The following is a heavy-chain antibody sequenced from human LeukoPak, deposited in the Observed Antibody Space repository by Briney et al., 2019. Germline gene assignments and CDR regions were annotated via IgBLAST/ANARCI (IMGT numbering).Heavy chain of an antibody. Sequence: GGSLRLSCAASGFTFSDYYMSWIRQAPGKGLEWVSYISSSGSTIYYADSVKGRFTISRDKAKISLYLQMNSLRAEDTAVYYCAREGREWLWGDYYYYYGMDVWGQGTLVTVSS. CDR2: ISSSGSTI. D-gene: IGHD3-3*01. CDR3: AREGREWLWGDYYYYYGMDV. J-gene: IGHJ6*02. CDR1: GFTFSDYY. V-gene: IGHV3-11*04.